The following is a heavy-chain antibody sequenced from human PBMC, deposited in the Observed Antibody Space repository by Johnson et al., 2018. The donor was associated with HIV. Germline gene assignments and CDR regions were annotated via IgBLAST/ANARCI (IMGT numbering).Heavy chain of an antibody. J-gene: IGHJ3*01. V-gene: IGHV3-30*14. CDR1: GFTFSSYA. CDR3: ARVGYQLHDAFDL. Sequence: QVQLVESGGGVVQPGRSLRLSCAASGFTFSSYAMHWVRQAPGKGLEWVAVISYEASNKHFPDSVKGRFTISRDNSKNTLYLQMNSLRAEDTAIYYCARVGYQLHDAFDLWGQGTMVTVSS. D-gene: IGHD2-2*01. CDR2: ISYEASNK.